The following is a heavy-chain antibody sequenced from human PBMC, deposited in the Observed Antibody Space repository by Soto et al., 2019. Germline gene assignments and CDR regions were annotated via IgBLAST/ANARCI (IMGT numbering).Heavy chain of an antibody. CDR3: AREIVYDSSGHNWFDP. J-gene: IGHJ5*02. D-gene: IGHD3-22*01. CDR2: IYYSGST. V-gene: IGHV4-61*08. Sequence: SETLSLTCTVSGGSVSSGDFYWSWIRQPPGKGLEWIGNIYYSGSTNYNPSLKSRATISVDTSKNQFSLKVSSVTAADTAVYYCAREIVYDSSGHNWFDPWGQGTLVTVSS. CDR1: GGSVSSGDFY.